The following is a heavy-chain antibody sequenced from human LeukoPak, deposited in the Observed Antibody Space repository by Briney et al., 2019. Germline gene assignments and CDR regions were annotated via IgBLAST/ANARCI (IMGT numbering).Heavy chain of an antibody. CDR1: GASISSYY. J-gene: IGHJ4*02. CDR2: IFYSGST. D-gene: IGHD5-12*01. Sequence: SETLSLTCTVPGASISSYYWSWIRQPPGKGLEWIGYIFYSGSTNYNPSLKSRVTISVDTSKNQFSLKLSSVTAADTAVYYCARDRSGYSGYDLDYWGQGTLVTVSS. CDR3: ARDRSGYSGYDLDY. V-gene: IGHV4-59*01.